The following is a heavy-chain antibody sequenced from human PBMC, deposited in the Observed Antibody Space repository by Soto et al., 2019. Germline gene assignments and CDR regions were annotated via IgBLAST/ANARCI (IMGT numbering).Heavy chain of an antibody. J-gene: IGHJ3*02. CDR3: ARGSWYCSGGSCYSGAFDI. V-gene: IGHV4-59*01. CDR1: GGSISSYY. D-gene: IGHD2-15*01. CDR2: IYYSGST. Sequence: PSETLSLTCTVSGGSISSYYWSWIRQPPGKGLEWIGYIYYSGSTNYNPSLKGRVTISVDTSKNQFSLKLSSVTAADTAVYYCARGSWYCSGGSCYSGAFDIWGQGTMVTVS.